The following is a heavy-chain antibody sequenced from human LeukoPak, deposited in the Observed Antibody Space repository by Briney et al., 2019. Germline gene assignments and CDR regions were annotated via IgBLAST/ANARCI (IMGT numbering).Heavy chain of an antibody. CDR2: MNPNSGNT. J-gene: IGHJ6*02. CDR1: GYTFTSYD. D-gene: IGHD6-19*01. Sequence: ASVKVSCKASGYTFTSYDINWVRQASGQGLEWMGWMNPNSGNTGYAQKFQGRVTMTRNTSISTAYMELSSLRSEDTAVYYCAIPYSSGWYLNYYYYYGMDVWGQGTTVTVSS. V-gene: IGHV1-8*01. CDR3: AIPYSSGWYLNYYYYYGMDV.